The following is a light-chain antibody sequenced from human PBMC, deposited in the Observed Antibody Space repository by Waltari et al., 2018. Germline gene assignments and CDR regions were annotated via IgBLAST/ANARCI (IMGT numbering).Light chain of an antibody. J-gene: IGKJ1*01. Sequence: VMTQSPATLSLFPGERAVLSCWASQSIETNLAWFQQKPGQAPRLLISGASTRATNVPTRFSGSGSGTAFTLTISSLQSEDFAVYYCQQYESYWTFGQGTKVEMK. CDR2: GAS. V-gene: IGKV3-15*01. CDR1: QSIETN. CDR3: QQYESYWT.